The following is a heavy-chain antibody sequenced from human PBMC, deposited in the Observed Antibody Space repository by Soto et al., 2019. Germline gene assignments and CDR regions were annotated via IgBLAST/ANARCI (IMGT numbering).Heavy chain of an antibody. J-gene: IGHJ4*02. CDR2: IKSKTDGGTT. Sequence: EVQLVESGGGLVKPGGSLRLSCAASGFTFSNAWMSWVRQAPGKGLEWVGRIKSKTDGGTTDYAAPVKGRFTISRDDSKNTLYLQMNSLKTEDTAVYYCTTDRRRSPRYRGTTGFDYWGQGTLVTVSS. CDR3: TTDRRRSPRYRGTTGFDY. CDR1: GFTFSNAW. D-gene: IGHD1-26*01. V-gene: IGHV3-15*01.